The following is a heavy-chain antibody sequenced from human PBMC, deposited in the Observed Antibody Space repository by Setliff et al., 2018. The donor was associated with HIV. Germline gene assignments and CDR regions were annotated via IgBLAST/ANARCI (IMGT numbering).Heavy chain of an antibody. D-gene: IGHD3-10*01. CDR1: GYTFTGYY. CDR2: INPNSGGT. V-gene: IGHV1-2*06. Sequence: GASVKVSCKASGYTFTGYYMHWVRQAPGQGLEWMGRINPNSGGTNYAQKFQGRVTMTRDTSISTAYMELSWLRSDDTAVYYCARGYGSGSYYNWFDPWGQGTLVTVS. J-gene: IGHJ5*02. CDR3: ARGYGSGSYYNWFDP.